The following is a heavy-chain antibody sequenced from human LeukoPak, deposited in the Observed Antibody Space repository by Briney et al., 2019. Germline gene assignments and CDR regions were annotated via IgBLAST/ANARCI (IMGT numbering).Heavy chain of an antibody. CDR2: IYHSGST. CDR3: ARARVSFRKYYGAGTPTDYGMAV. D-gene: IGHD3-10*01. CDR1: GGSISSSNW. J-gene: IGHJ6*04. V-gene: IGHV4-4*02. Sequence: PSETLSLTCAVSGGSISSSNWWSWVRQPPGKGLEWIGEIYHSGSTNYNPSLKSRVTISVDTSKNQFSLKLSSVTAADTAVYYCARARVSFRKYYGAGTPTDYGMAVGAKGTTVTVPS.